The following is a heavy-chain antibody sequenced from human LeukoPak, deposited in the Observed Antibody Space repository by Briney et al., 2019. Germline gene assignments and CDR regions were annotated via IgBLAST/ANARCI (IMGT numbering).Heavy chain of an antibody. V-gene: IGHV4-30-4*01. Sequence: PSETLSLTCTVSGGSISNGDYYWSWIRQPPGKGLEWIGYIYYSGSTYYNPSLKSRVTISVDTSKNQFSLKPSSVTAADTAVYYCARGGSYGDYVNYWGQGTLVTVSS. CDR1: GGSISNGDYY. D-gene: IGHD4-17*01. CDR3: ARGGSYGDYVNY. J-gene: IGHJ4*02. CDR2: IYYSGST.